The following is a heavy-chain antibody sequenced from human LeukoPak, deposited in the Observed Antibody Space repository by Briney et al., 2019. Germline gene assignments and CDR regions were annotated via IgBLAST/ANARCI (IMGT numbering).Heavy chain of an antibody. CDR2: SIPLFGTA. J-gene: IGHJ4*02. CDR1: GGTFSTYA. CDR3: ARVFARGGEISGSYYYY. V-gene: IGHV1-69*05. Sequence: SVKVSCKASGGTFSTYAVNWVRQAPGQGLEWMGGSIPLFGTAIYAQKFQGRVTITTDESTSTAYMELSSLRSEDTAIYYCARVFARGGEISGSYYYYWGQGTLVTVSS. D-gene: IGHD3-10*01.